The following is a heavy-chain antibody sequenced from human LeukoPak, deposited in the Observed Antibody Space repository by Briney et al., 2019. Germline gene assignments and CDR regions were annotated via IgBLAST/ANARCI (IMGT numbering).Heavy chain of an antibody. J-gene: IGHJ2*01. CDR1: GFPFSNYW. D-gene: IGHD4-17*01. CDR2: IKQDGGEK. CDR3: ARDLRAGGTWSYGVYFDL. Sequence: GGSLRLSCAASGFPFSNYWMSWVRQAPGKGLEWVANIKQDGGEKYYVDSVKGRFTTSRDNGKNSLYLQMNSLTPEDTAVYYCARDLRAGGTWSYGVYFDLWGRGTLVTVSS. V-gene: IGHV3-7*01.